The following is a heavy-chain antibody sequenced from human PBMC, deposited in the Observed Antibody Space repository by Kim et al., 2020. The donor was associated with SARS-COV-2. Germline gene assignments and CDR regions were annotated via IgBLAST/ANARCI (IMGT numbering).Heavy chain of an antibody. CDR2: ISAKSGDT. Sequence: ASVKVSCKASGYRFTNYGFSWVRQAPGQGLEWMGWISAKSGDTNYAQKFQGRVIMTTDSFTSTAYMELRSLRSDDTAVYYCARDFIGVYSGVHHDYWGQGTLVTVSS. J-gene: IGHJ4*02. CDR1: GYRFTNYG. D-gene: IGHD6-19*01. CDR3: ARDFIGVYSGVHHDY. V-gene: IGHV1-18*01.